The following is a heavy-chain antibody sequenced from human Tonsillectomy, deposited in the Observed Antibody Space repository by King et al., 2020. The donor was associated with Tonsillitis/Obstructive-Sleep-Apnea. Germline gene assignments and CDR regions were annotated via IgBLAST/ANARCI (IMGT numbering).Heavy chain of an antibody. J-gene: IGHJ4*02. CDR1: GFTFSGSA. CDR3: TSGPLYSTSYDY. D-gene: IGHD6-6*01. Sequence: VQLVESGGGLVQPGGSLKLSCAASGFTFSGSAMHWVRQASGKGLEWVGRIRSKANSYATAYAASVKGRFTISRDDSKNTAYLQMNSLKTEDTAVYYCTSGPLYSTSYDYWGQGTLVTVSS. CDR2: IRSKANSYAT. V-gene: IGHV3-73*01.